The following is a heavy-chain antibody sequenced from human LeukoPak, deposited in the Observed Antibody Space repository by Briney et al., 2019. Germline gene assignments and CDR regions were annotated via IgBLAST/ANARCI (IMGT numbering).Heavy chain of an antibody. D-gene: IGHD3-10*01. CDR2: ISAYNGNT. CDR1: GYTFTSYG. V-gene: IGHV1-18*01. Sequence: GASVKVSCKASGYTFTSYGISWVRQAPGQGLEWMGWISAYNGNTNYAQKLQGRVTMTTDTSTSTAYMELRSLRSDDTAVYYCARARALVRGGVSVPRPTYYFDYWGQGTLVTVSS. J-gene: IGHJ4*02. CDR3: ARARALVRGGVSVPRPTYYFDY.